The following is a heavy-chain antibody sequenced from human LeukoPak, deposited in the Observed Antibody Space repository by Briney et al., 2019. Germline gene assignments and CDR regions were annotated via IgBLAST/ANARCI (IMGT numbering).Heavy chain of an antibody. CDR2: MNPNSGNT. J-gene: IGHJ6*03. Sequence: ASVKVSCKASGYTFTSYDINWVRQATGQGLEWMGWMNPNSGNTGYAQKFQGRVTITRNTSISTAYMELSSLRSEDTAVYYCARFLSRAARRPPEYYMDVWGKGTTVTVSS. V-gene: IGHV1-8*03. CDR1: GYTFTSYD. D-gene: IGHD6-6*01. CDR3: ARFLSRAARRPPEYYMDV.